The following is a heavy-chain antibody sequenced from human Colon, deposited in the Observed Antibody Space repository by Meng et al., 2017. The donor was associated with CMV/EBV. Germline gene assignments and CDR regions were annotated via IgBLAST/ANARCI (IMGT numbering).Heavy chain of an antibody. CDR3: ARMGHGGLYYYYGMDV. CDR1: GYSFTSYW. V-gene: IGHV5-51*01. J-gene: IGHJ6*02. CDR2: IYPGDSDT. D-gene: IGHD4-23*01. Sequence: GGSLRLSCKGSGYSFTSYWIGWVRQMPGKGLEWMGIIYPGDSDTRYSPSFQGQVTISADKSISTAYLQWSSLKASDTAMYYCARMGHGGLYYYYGMDVWGQGTTVTVSS.